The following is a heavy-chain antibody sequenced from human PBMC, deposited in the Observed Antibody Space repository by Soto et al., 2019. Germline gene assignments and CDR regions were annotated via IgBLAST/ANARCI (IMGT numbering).Heavy chain of an antibody. Sequence: SVKVSCKASGGTFSSYAISWVRQAPGQGLEWMGGIIPIFGTANYAQKFQGRVTITADESTSTAYMELSSLRSEDTAVYYCAREANILGYCSSTSCYTLNWFDPWGQGTLVTVSS. CDR3: AREANILGYCSSTSCYTLNWFDP. D-gene: IGHD2-2*02. CDR1: GGTFSSYA. J-gene: IGHJ5*02. V-gene: IGHV1-69*13. CDR2: IIPIFGTA.